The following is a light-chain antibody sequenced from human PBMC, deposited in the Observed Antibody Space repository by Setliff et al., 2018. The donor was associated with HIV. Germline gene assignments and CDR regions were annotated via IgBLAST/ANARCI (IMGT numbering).Light chain of an antibody. Sequence: QSVLTRPASVSGSPGQSITIPCTGTSSDVGSYNYVTWYQQHPGKVPKLMIYDVTRRPSGVPDRFSGSRSGNTASLTISGLQAEDEADYYCSSFAGRLQVFGTGTKVTVL. J-gene: IGLJ1*01. CDR1: SSDVGSYNY. CDR2: DVT. V-gene: IGLV2-11*01. CDR3: SSFAGRLQV.